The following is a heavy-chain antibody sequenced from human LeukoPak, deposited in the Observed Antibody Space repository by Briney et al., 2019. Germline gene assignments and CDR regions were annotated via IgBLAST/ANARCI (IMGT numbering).Heavy chain of an antibody. CDR1: GGSISSGSYY. J-gene: IGHJ5*02. V-gene: IGHV4-61*02. Sequence: SQTLSLTCTVSGGSISSGSYYWSWIRQPAGKGLEWIGRIYTSGNTNYNPSLKSRLSMSVDTSKDQFSLNLSSVTTADTAVYYCARGWLSWFDPWGQGILVTVSS. D-gene: IGHD5-24*01. CDR3: ARGWLSWFDP. CDR2: IYTSGNT.